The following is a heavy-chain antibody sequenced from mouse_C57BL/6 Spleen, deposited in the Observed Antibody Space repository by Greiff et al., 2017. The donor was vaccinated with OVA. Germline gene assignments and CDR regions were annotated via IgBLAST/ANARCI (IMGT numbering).Heavy chain of an antibody. CDR3: ALTGHYYAMDY. V-gene: IGHV1-61*01. CDR1: GYTFTSYW. CDR2: IYPSDSET. J-gene: IGHJ4*01. Sequence: QVQLQQPGAELVRPGSSVKLSCKASGYTFTSYWMDWVKQRPGQGLEWIGNIYPSDSETHYNQKFKDKATLTVDKSSSTAYMQLSSLTSEDSAVYYCALTGHYYAMDYWGQGTSVTVSS. D-gene: IGHD4-1*01.